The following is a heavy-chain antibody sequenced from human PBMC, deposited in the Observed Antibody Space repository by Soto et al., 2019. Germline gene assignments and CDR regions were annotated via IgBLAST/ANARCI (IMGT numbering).Heavy chain of an antibody. D-gene: IGHD1-7*01. Sequence: SETLSLTCAVYGGSFSGYYWSWIRQPPGKWLEWIGEINHSGSTNYNPSLKSRVTISVDTSKNQFSLKLSSVTAADTAVYYCARGGNWNYGYYYGMDVWGQGTTVTVSS. CDR3: ARGGNWNYGYYYGMDV. CDR1: GGSFSGYY. CDR2: INHSGST. V-gene: IGHV4-34*01. J-gene: IGHJ6*02.